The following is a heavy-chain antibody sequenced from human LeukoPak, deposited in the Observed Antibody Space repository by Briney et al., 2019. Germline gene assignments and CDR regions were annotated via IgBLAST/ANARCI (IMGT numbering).Heavy chain of an antibody. CDR3: ARWGTY. Sequence: PSETLSLTCTVSGGSVSSGTYFWTWVRQPPGKGLEWIGHIHYSVTTNYNPSLKSRVTMSLDTSKNQFSLNLTSVTAADTAIYFCARWGTYWGQGILVTVSS. V-gene: IGHV4-61*01. CDR1: GGSVSSGTYF. CDR2: IHYSVTT. D-gene: IGHD7-27*01. J-gene: IGHJ4*02.